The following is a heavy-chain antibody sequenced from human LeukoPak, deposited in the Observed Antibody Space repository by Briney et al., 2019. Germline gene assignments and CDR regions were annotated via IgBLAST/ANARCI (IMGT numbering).Heavy chain of an antibody. J-gene: IGHJ4*02. D-gene: IGHD3-10*01. Sequence: SETLSLTCAVSGYSISGGYYWGWIRQPPGKGLEWIGSIYHSGSTYYNPSLKSRVTISVGTSKNQFSLKLSSVTAADTAVCYCARDGVGYYGSGSYFDYWGQGTLVTVSS. CDR1: GYSISGGYY. CDR3: ARDGVGYYGSGSYFDY. V-gene: IGHV4-38-2*02. CDR2: IYHSGST.